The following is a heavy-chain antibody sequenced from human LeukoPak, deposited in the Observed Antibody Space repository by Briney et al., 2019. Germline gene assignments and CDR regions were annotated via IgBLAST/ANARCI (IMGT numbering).Heavy chain of an antibody. Sequence: PSETLSFTCTVAGGSISSYYWSWLRQPPGKGLEWVGYIYYSGSTNYNPSLKSRVTISVDTSKNQFSLKLSSVTAADTAVYYCARLDSSSWYQSDLWGQGTLVTVSS. J-gene: IGHJ5*02. D-gene: IGHD6-13*01. CDR2: IYYSGST. CDR1: GGSISSYY. CDR3: ARLDSSSWYQSDL. V-gene: IGHV4-59*08.